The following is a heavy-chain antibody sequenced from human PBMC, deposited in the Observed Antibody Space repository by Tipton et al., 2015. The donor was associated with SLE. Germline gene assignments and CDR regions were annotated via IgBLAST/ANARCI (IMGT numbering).Heavy chain of an antibody. V-gene: IGHV4-39*07. CDR1: GGSISSSSYY. CDR3: ARGHSSSARYFDY. CDR2: IYYSGST. Sequence: TLSLTCTVSGGSISSSSYYWGWIRQPPGKGLEWIGSIYYSGSTNYNPSLKSRVTMSVDTSKNQFSLKLSSVTAADTAVYYCARGHSSSARYFDYWGQGTLVTVSS. J-gene: IGHJ4*02. D-gene: IGHD6-6*01.